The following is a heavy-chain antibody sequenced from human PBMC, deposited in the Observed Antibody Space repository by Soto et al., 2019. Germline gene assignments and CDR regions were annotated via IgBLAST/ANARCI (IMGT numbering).Heavy chain of an antibody. CDR3: ARGGGPYYDFWSGSAFDY. CDR2: IYYSGST. D-gene: IGHD3-3*01. J-gene: IGHJ4*02. CDR1: GGSISSGDYY. Sequence: SETLSLTCTVSGGSISSGDYYWSWIRQPPGKGLEWIGYIYYSGSTYYNPSLKSRVTISVDTSKNQFSLKLSSVTAADTAVYYCARGGGPYYDFWSGSAFDYWGQGTLVNVS. V-gene: IGHV4-30-4*01.